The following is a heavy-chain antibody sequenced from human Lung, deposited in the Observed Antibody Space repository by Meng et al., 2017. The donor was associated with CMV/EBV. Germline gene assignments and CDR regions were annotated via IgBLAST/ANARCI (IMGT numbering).Heavy chain of an antibody. V-gene: IGHV1-18*01. Sequence: VQLVQSGSELKKPGASVKVSCKASGYTFGSYGICWVRQAPGQGLEWMGWFVNYVDTYPAPKFQGRVTMTTDTHTNTAFMELRSLTSDDTAVYYCASGTPGRSYCDYWGQGTLVTVSS. CDR1: GYTFGSYG. CDR3: ASGTPGRSYCDY. CDR2: FVNYVDT. D-gene: IGHD2-15*01. J-gene: IGHJ4*02.